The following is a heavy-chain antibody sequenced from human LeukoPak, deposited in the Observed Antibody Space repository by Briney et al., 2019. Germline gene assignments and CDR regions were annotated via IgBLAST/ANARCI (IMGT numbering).Heavy chain of an antibody. D-gene: IGHD3-9*01. J-gene: IGHJ4*02. CDR2: ITGGGSGI. V-gene: IGHV3-23*01. CDR1: GLTFSNYA. Sequence: GGSLRLSCAASGLTFSNYAMSWVRQAPGKGLEWVSAITGGGSGIYYADSMKSRFTISRDNSKNTLYLQINSLRAEDTAVYYCAKWGDYDVLTGYYVSDYWGQGTLVTVSS. CDR3: AKWGDYDVLTGYYVSDY.